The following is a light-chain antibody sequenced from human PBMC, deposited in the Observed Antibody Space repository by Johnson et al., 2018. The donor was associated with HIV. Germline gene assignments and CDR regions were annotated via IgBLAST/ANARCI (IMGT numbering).Light chain of an antibody. CDR3: GTWDSSLGAWV. CDR2: DNS. Sequence: QSALTQPPSVSAAPGQKVTISCSGNRSNIGDNFVSWYQHLPGTAPKLLVYDNSKRPSGIPDRFSGSKSGTSATLDITGLQTGDEADYYCGTWDSSLGAWVFGTGTKVTVL. CDR1: RSNIGDNF. V-gene: IGLV1-51*01. J-gene: IGLJ1*01.